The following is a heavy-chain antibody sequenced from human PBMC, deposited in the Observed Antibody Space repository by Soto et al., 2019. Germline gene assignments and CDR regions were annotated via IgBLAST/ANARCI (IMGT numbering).Heavy chain of an antibody. CDR1: GGSISSYY. CDR2: IDDSGST. CDR3: ARGRPWELYDY. Sequence: QVQLQESGPGLVKPSETLSLTYTVSGGSISSYYWSWIRQPPGKGLEWIGYIDDSGSTNYKSSLKSRVTISLDTSKNQFSLRLSSMTAADTAVYYCARGRPWELYDYWGQGTLVIVSS. J-gene: IGHJ4*02. D-gene: IGHD1-26*01. V-gene: IGHV4-59*01.